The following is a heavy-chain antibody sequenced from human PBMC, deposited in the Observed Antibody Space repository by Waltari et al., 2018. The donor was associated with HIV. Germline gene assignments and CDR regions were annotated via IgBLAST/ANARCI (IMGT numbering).Heavy chain of an antibody. Sequence: EVQLVESGGGLVKPGGSLRLSCAASGFTFSSYSMNWVRQAPGKGLEWGSSIRSSSSYIYYADSVKGRFTISRDNAKNSLYLQMNSLRAEDTAVYYCARGGIVGATIDYWGQGTLVTVSS. CDR3: ARGGIVGATIDY. J-gene: IGHJ4*02. D-gene: IGHD1-26*01. CDR2: IRSSSSYI. V-gene: IGHV3-21*01. CDR1: GFTFSSYS.